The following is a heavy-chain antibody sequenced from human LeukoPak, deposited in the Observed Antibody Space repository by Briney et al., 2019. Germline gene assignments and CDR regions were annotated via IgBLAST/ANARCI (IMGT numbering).Heavy chain of an antibody. CDR2: IIPIFGTA. CDR3: ARECGREYGAPDAFDI. V-gene: IGHV1-69*13. D-gene: IGHD3-10*01. J-gene: IGHJ3*02. CDR1: GGTFISYA. Sequence: SVKVSCKASGGTFISYAISWVRQAPGQGLEWMGGIIPIFGTANYAQKFRGRVTITADESTSTAYMELSSLRSEDTAVYYCARECGREYGAPDAFDIWGQGTMVTVSS.